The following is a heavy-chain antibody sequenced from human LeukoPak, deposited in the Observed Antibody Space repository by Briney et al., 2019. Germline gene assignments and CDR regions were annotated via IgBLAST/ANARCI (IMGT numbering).Heavy chain of an antibody. J-gene: IGHJ6*03. CDR3: AKGYSSGWSFHYYYIDV. CDR1: GCPISSYY. Sequence: PSETLSLTCTVSGCPISSYYWSWIRQPPGKGLEWTGYIYYSGSTNYNPSLKSRFTISVDTSKNQFSLKLSSVTAADTAVYYCAKGYSSGWSFHYYYIDVWGKGTTVTVSS. V-gene: IGHV4-59*01. D-gene: IGHD6-19*01. CDR2: IYYSGST.